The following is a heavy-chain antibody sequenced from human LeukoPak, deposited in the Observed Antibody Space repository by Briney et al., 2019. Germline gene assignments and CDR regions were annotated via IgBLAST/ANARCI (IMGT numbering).Heavy chain of an antibody. Sequence: GGSLRLSCAASGFTFSSYAMSWVRQAPGKGLEWVSAISGSGGSTYYADSVKGRFTISRDNSKNTLCLQMNSLRAEDTAVYYCAKSDIVVVVAAFDYWGQGTLVTVSS. J-gene: IGHJ4*02. D-gene: IGHD2-15*01. CDR1: GFTFSSYA. CDR2: ISGSGGST. V-gene: IGHV3-23*01. CDR3: AKSDIVVVVAAFDY.